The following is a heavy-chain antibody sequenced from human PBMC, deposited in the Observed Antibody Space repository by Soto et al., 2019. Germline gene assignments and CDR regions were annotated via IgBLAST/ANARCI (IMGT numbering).Heavy chain of an antibody. Sequence: GESPKISCKGSGYSFTSYWIGWVRQMPGKGLEWMGIIYPGDSDTRYSPSFQGQVTISADKSISTAYLQWSSLKASDTAMYYCARQVVATINAFDIWGQGTMVTVSS. CDR2: IYPGDSDT. J-gene: IGHJ3*02. D-gene: IGHD5-12*01. CDR3: ARQVVATINAFDI. V-gene: IGHV5-51*01. CDR1: GYSFTSYW.